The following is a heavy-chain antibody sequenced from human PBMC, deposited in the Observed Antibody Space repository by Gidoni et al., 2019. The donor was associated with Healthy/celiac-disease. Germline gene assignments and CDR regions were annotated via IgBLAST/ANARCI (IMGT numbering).Heavy chain of an antibody. CDR1: GFTFSSYS. Sequence: EVQLVESGGGLVKPGGSLRLSCAASGFTFSSYSMNWVRQAPGKGLEWVSSISSSSSYIYYADSVKGRFTISRDNAKNSLYLQMNSLRAEDTAVYYCARDRGGPKKYYYGSGSPEGYYYYGMDVWGQGTTVTVSS. CDR2: ISSSSSYI. D-gene: IGHD3-10*01. J-gene: IGHJ6*02. V-gene: IGHV3-21*01. CDR3: ARDRGGPKKYYYGSGSPEGYYYYGMDV.